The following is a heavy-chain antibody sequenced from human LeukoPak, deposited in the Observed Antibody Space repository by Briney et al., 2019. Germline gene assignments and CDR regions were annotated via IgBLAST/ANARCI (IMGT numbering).Heavy chain of an antibody. J-gene: IGHJ5*02. Sequence: ASVKVSCKASGYTFTSYAMHWVRQAPGQRLEWMGWINAGNGNTKYSQKFQDRVTITRDTAASTAYMELSSLRSEDTAVYYYAREDSTVTNRNWFDPWGQGTLVTVSS. V-gene: IGHV1-3*01. CDR2: INAGNGNT. D-gene: IGHD4-17*01. CDR1: GYTFTSYA. CDR3: AREDSTVTNRNWFDP.